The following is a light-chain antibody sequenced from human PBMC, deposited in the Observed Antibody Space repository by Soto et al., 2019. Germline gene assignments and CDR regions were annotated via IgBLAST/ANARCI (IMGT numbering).Light chain of an antibody. CDR3: QQYGSSPPIA. V-gene: IGKV3-20*01. CDR1: QSVSNNY. Sequence: IVLTQSPGNLSLSPGARATLSCRASQSVSNNYLAWHQQTPGQAPRLLSYGASSRANGIPDRFSSSGSGTDLTLTISRLEPEDFAVYYCQQYGSSPPIAFGQGTRLEI. CDR2: GAS. J-gene: IGKJ5*01.